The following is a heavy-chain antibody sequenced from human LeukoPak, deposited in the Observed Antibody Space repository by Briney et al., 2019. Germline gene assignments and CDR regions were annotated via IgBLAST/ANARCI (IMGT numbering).Heavy chain of an antibody. CDR3: ARVHDSSGYYWYFDL. Sequence: GESLKISCRGSGYSFTNYLIAWGRQMPGKGLEWMGIIYPGDSDPRYRPSFQGQVNISADKSIITAYLQWTSLKASDTAMYYCARVHDSSGYYWYFDLWGRGTLVTVSS. J-gene: IGHJ2*01. D-gene: IGHD3-22*01. V-gene: IGHV5-51*01. CDR1: GYSFTNYL. CDR2: IYPGDSDP.